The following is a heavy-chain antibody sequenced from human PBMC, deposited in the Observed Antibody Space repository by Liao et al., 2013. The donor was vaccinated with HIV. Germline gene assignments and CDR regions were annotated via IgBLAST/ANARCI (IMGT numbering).Heavy chain of an antibody. CDR1: GGSFNSYD. V-gene: IGHV4-4*07. CDR3: ARGGSFFDD. Sequence: QVQLQESGPGLVKPSETLSLTCTVSGGSFNSYDWSWIRQPAGKGLEWIGRIYTSGSTIYNPSLRSRVTMSLDTSKNQFSLYLSSVTVADTAVYYCARGGSFFDDWGQGTLVTVSS. J-gene: IGHJ4*02. CDR2: IYTSGST.